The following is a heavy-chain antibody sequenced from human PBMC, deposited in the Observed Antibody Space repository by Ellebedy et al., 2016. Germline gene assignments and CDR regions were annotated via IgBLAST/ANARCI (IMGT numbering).Heavy chain of an antibody. V-gene: IGHV4-34*01. D-gene: IGHD3-10*01. Sequence: SETLSLTCAVYGGSFSGYYWSWIRQPPGKGLEWIGEINHSGSTNYNPSLKSRVTISVDTSKNQFSLKLSSVTAADTAVYYCARTNTGITMVRGPQRGMDVWGQGTTVTVSS. CDR3: ARTNTGITMVRGPQRGMDV. J-gene: IGHJ6*02. CDR2: INHSGST. CDR1: GGSFSGYY.